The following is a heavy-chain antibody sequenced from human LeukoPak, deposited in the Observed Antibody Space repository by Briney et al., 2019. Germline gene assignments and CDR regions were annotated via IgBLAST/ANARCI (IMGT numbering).Heavy chain of an antibody. V-gene: IGHV1-69*05. J-gene: IGHJ5*02. CDR3: ARDRVKTLNWFDP. CDR1: GGTFSSYA. D-gene: IGHD2-21*01. CDR2: IIPIFGTA. Sequence: ASVKVSCKASGGTFSSYAISWVRQAPGQGLEWMGRIIPIFGTANYAQKFQGRVTITTDESTSTAYMELSSLRSEDTAVCYCARDRVKTLNWFDPWGQGTLVTVSS.